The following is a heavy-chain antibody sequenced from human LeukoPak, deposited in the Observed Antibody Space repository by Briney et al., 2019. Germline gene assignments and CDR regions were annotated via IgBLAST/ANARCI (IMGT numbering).Heavy chain of an antibody. CDR1: GGTFSSYA. J-gene: IGHJ5*02. D-gene: IGHD2-2*01. V-gene: IGHV1-69*13. CDR2: IIPIFGTA. Sequence: SVKVSCKASGGTFSSYAISWVRQAPGQGLEWMGGIIPIFGTANYAQKFQGRVTITADESTSTAYMELSSLRSEDTAVYYCARDCVRSSISCTNWFDPWGPGTLVTVSS. CDR3: ARDCVRSSISCTNWFDP.